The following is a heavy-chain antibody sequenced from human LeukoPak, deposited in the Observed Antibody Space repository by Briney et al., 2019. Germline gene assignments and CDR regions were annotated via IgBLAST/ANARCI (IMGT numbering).Heavy chain of an antibody. CDR2: SNAGNGNT. Sequence: GASVKVSCKASGYTFTSYAMHWVRQAPGQRLEWMGWSNAGNGNTKYSQEFQGRVTMTRDTSTSTVYMELSSLRSEDTAVYYCARGSRLDPWGQGTLVTVSS. CDR1: GYTFTSYA. V-gene: IGHV1-3*02. CDR3: ARGSRLDP. J-gene: IGHJ5*02. D-gene: IGHD2-2*01.